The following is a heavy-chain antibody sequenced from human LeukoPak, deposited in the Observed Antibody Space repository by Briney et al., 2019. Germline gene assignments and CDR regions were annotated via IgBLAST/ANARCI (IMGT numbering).Heavy chain of an antibody. Sequence: SVKVSCKASGGTFSSYAISWVRQAPGQGLEWMGRIIPILGIANYAQKFQGRVTITADKSTSTAYMELSSLRSEDTAVYYCAREGYDILTNFDYWGQGTLVTVSS. D-gene: IGHD3-9*01. CDR3: AREGYDILTNFDY. J-gene: IGHJ4*02. V-gene: IGHV1-69*04. CDR1: GGTFSSYA. CDR2: IIPILGIA.